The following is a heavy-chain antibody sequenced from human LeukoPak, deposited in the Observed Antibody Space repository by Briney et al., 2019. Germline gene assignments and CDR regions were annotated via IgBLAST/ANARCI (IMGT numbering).Heavy chain of an antibody. J-gene: IGHJ4*02. V-gene: IGHV3-23*01. CDR2: ISGSGGST. CDR1: GFTFSSYA. Sequence: PGGSLRLSCAASGFTFSSYAMSWVRQAPGKGPEWVSAISGSGGSTYYADSVKGRFTISRDNSKNTLYLQMNSLRAEDTAVYYCAKVREGSSWSFDYWGQGTLVTVSS. D-gene: IGHD6-13*01. CDR3: AKVREGSSWSFDY.